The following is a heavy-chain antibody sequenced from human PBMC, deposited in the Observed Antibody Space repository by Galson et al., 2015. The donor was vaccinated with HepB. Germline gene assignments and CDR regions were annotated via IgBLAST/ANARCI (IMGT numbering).Heavy chain of an antibody. CDR2: INPNSGGT. CDR1: GYTFTGYY. Sequence: SVKVSCKASGYTFTGYYMRWVRQAPGQGLEWMGWINPNSGGTNYAQRFQGRVTMTRDTSISTAYMELGRLKSDDTAVYYCARAIAVAGTPNWFDPWGQGTLVTVSS. CDR3: ARAIAVAGTPNWFDP. J-gene: IGHJ5*02. V-gene: IGHV1-2*02. D-gene: IGHD6-19*01.